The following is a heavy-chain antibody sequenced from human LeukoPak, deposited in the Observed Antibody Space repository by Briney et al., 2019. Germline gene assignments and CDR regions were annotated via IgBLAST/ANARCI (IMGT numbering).Heavy chain of an antibody. Sequence: PSGTLSLSCAVSGYSISSGYYWGWIRQPPGKGLEWIGSIYHSGSTYYNPSLKSRVTISVDTSKNQFSLKLSSVTAADTAVYYCARQSLSSEPARLGELSFKYYFDYWGQGTLVTVSS. V-gene: IGHV4-38-2*01. CDR2: IYHSGST. D-gene: IGHD3-16*02. CDR3: ARQSLSSEPARLGELSFKYYFDY. J-gene: IGHJ4*02. CDR1: GYSISSGYY.